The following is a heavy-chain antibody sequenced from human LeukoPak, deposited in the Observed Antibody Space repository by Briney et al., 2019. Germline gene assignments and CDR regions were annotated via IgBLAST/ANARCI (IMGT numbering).Heavy chain of an antibody. CDR3: ARGSIAARPRGFDY. CDR1: GGSISSSSYY. CDR2: IYYSGST. J-gene: IGHJ4*02. V-gene: IGHV4-39*01. Sequence: SETLSLTCTVSGGSISSSSYYWGWIRQPPGKGLEWIGSIYYSGSTYYNPSLKSRVTISVDTSKNQFSLKLSSVTAADTAVYYCARGSIAARPRGFDYWGQGTLVTVSS. D-gene: IGHD6-6*01.